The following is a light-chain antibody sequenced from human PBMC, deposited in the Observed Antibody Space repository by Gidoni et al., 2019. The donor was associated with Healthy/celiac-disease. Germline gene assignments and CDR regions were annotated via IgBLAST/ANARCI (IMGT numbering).Light chain of an antibody. Sequence: QSVLTQPPSVSAATGQNVTFSNVGNNYVSWYQQLQGTAPTLLINENNKRPSGIPDRFSGSKSGTSATLGITGLQTGDEADYYCGTWDSSMSAVFGGGTKLTVL. V-gene: IGLV1-51*02. CDR1: VGNNY. CDR2: ENN. J-gene: IGLJ2*01. CDR3: GTWDSSMSAV.